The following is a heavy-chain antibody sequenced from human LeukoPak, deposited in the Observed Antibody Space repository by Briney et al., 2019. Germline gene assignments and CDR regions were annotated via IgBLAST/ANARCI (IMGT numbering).Heavy chain of an antibody. CDR2: ISGRDHTT. V-gene: IGHV3-23*01. CDR3: AKGGGFGDYGSYYFDY. Sequence: GGSLRFSCAAFGFTFRNHAMNWVRQTPGKGLEWVSTISGRDHTTYYADSVKGRFTISRDNSKNTLYLKMNSLRAEDTAVYYCAKGGGFGDYGSYYFDYWGQGTLVTVSS. D-gene: IGHD4-17*01. CDR1: GFTFRNHA. J-gene: IGHJ4*02.